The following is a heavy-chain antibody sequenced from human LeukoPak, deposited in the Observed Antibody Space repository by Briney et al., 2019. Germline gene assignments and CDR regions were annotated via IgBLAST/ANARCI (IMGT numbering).Heavy chain of an antibody. Sequence: ANIKQDGSEKYYVDSVKGRFTISRDNAKNSLYLQMNSLRAEDTAVYYCAGSGYTDDYFDYWGQGTLVTVSS. CDR3: AGSGYTDDYFDY. CDR2: IKQDGSEK. J-gene: IGHJ4*02. V-gene: IGHV3-7*01. D-gene: IGHD3-22*01.